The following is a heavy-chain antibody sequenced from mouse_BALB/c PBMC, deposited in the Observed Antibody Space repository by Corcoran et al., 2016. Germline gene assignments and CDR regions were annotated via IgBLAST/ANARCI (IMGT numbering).Heavy chain of an antibody. CDR3: ASNGNYFMDY. D-gene: IGHD2-1*01. CDR2: INPYNGGT. Sequence: EVQLQQSGPELVKPGASMKISCKASGYSFTGYTMNWVKQSHGKNLEGIGLINPYNGGTSDNQKFKGKATFTVDKASSTAYMDLLRLKAEDSAVYYCASNGNYFMDYGCQGIAVTASS. CDR1: GYSFTGYT. V-gene: IGHV1-18*01. J-gene: IGHJ4*01.